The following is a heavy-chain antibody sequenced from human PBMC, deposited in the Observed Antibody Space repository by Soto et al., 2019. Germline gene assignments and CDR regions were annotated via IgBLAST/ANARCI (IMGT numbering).Heavy chain of an antibody. V-gene: IGHV1-69*01. CDR2: IIPIFRPP. CDR3: ARGIGYGGNSGPFDI. Sequence: GASVKVSCQASGGTFSSYAKSWVGTAPGQGLVLMGGIIPIFRPPNYAQKFQGRVTITADESTSTAYMDLNSLRSEDTAVYYCARGIGYGGNSGPFDIWGQARMVTVSS. CDR1: GGTFSSYA. J-gene: IGHJ3*02. D-gene: IGHD4-17*01.